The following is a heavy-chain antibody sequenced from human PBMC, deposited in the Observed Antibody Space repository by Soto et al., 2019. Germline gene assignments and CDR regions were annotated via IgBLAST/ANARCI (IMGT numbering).Heavy chain of an antibody. J-gene: IGHJ5*02. D-gene: IGHD3-3*01. CDR2: VYSNGFT. Sequence: QLQLRESGPGLVKPSETLSLTCTVSGGSISSSTYYWAWNRQSPGKGLEWIGSVYSNGFTYYNPSLKSRVTISVDTSKNQSSLKLTSVTAADTAVYYCARMGDFWSGPGELDPWGQGALVTVSS. CDR3: ARMGDFWSGPGELDP. CDR1: GGSISSSTYY. V-gene: IGHV4-39*01.